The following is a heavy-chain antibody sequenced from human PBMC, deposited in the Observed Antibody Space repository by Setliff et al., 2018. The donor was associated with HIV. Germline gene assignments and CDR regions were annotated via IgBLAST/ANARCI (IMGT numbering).Heavy chain of an antibody. CDR1: SASISNYH. D-gene: IGHD3-10*01. CDR2: IYTSGTT. V-gene: IGHV4-4*09. CDR3: ARRNTMVRGIIIDPYDAFDM. J-gene: IGHJ3*02. Sequence: SETLSLTCAVSSASISNYHWSWIRQTPGKGLEWIGSIYTSGTTNYNPSLEGRITTSVDLSKNRFSLNLHSVTAADTAVYYCARRNTMVRGIIIDPYDAFDMWGQGTVVTVSS.